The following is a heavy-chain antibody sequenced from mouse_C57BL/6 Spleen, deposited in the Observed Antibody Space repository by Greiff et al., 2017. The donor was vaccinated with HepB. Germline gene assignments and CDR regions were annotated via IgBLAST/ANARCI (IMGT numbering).Heavy chain of an antibody. V-gene: IGHV1-76*01. CDR3: AREGGLTGSFDY. CDR2: IYPGSGNT. D-gene: IGHD4-1*01. Sequence: QVQLKESGAELVRPGASVKLSCKASGYTFTDYYINWVKQRPGQGLEWIARIYPGSGNTYYNEKFKGKATLTAEKSSSTAYMQLSSLTSEDSAVYFCAREGGLTGSFDYWGQGTTLTVSS. J-gene: IGHJ2*01. CDR1: GYTFTDYY.